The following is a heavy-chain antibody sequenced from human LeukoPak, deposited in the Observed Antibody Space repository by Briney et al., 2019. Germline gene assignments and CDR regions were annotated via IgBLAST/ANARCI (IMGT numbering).Heavy chain of an antibody. CDR1: GYRFTDYW. CDR3: ARQGVGTPYYGMDV. J-gene: IGHJ6*02. Sequence: GESLKISCQASGYRFTDYWIGWVRQTPGKGLEYMGIIYPGDSDTRYSPSFQGQVTISVDKFITTAYLQWSSLKASDTALYYCARQGVGTPYYGMDVWGQGTTVTVSS. V-gene: IGHV5-51*01. CDR2: IYPGDSDT.